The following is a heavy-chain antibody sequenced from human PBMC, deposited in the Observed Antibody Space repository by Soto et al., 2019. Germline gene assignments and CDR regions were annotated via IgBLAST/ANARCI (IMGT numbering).Heavy chain of an antibody. D-gene: IGHD7-27*01. V-gene: IGHV3-48*02. Sequence: EVQLVESGGGLVQPGGSLRLSCAASGFTFSSYSMNWVRQAPGKGLEWVSYISSSSTTIYYVDSVKGRFTISRDNAKNSRYLQMNSLRDEDTAVYYCATSLGPFDHWGQGTLVTVSS. CDR2: ISSSSTTI. CDR3: ATSLGPFDH. CDR1: GFTFSSYS. J-gene: IGHJ4*02.